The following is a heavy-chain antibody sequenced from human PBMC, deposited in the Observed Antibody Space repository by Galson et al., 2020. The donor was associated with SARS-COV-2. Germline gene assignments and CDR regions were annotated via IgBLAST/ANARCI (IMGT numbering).Heavy chain of an antibody. CDR2: ISAYNGNT. Sequence: ASVKVSCKASGYTFTSYGISWVRQAPGQGLEWMGWISAYNGNTNYAQKLQGRVTMTTDTSTSTAYMELRSLRSDDTAVYYCARDQVPAGAYYDFWSGYYSYFQRWGQGTLVTVSS. CDR1: GYTFTSYG. D-gene: IGHD3-3*01. V-gene: IGHV1-18*01. CDR3: ARDQVPAGAYYDFWSGYYSYFQR. J-gene: IGHJ1*01.